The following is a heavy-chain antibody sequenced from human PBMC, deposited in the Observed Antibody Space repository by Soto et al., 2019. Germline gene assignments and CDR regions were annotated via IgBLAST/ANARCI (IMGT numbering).Heavy chain of an antibody. V-gene: IGHV1-69*05. Sequence: QVQLVQSGAEVKKPGSSVKVSCKASGGTFSSYAISWVRQAPGQGLEWMGGIIPIFGTANYAQKFQGRVTXTXDXXTSTAYMELSSLRSEDTAVYYCASHRDGYNDKFDYWGQGTLVTVSS. D-gene: IGHD3-22*01. CDR1: GGTFSSYA. CDR3: ASHRDGYNDKFDY. J-gene: IGHJ4*02. CDR2: IIPIFGTA.